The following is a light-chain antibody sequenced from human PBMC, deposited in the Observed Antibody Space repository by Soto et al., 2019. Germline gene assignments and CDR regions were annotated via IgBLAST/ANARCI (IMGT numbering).Light chain of an antibody. Sequence: QSVLXQPASVSGSPGQSITISCTGTSSDVGGYNYVSWYQQHPGKAPKLMIYEVSNRPSGVSNRFSGSKSGNTASLTISGLPAEDEADYYCSSYTSSSTPYVFGTGTKVTV. CDR3: SSYTSSSTPYV. CDR2: EVS. V-gene: IGLV2-14*01. J-gene: IGLJ1*01. CDR1: SSDVGGYNY.